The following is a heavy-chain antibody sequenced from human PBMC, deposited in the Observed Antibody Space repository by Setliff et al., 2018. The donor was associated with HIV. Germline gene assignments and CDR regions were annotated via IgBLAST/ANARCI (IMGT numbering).Heavy chain of an antibody. J-gene: IGHJ4*02. CDR2: ISYSSGDT. CDR3: ALANIVSTARWNH. V-gene: IGHV1-2*02. D-gene: IGHD1-1*01. CDR1: GYIFSAYY. Sequence: ASVKVSCKTSGYIFSAYYLHWLRRAPGQGLEWMGWISYSSGDTNYAEKFQGRVTMTRDTSINTVYMDLNTLTSDDTAVYYCALANIVSTARWNHWGRGTLVTVSS.